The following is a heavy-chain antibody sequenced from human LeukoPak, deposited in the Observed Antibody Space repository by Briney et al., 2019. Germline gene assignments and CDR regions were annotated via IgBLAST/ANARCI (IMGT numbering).Heavy chain of an antibody. V-gene: IGHV4-34*01. CDR3: ARGPYYYDSSGYRGRYYYYYMDV. D-gene: IGHD3-22*01. CDR1: GGSFSGYY. Sequence: SETLSLTCAVYGGSFSGYYWSWIRQPPGKGLEWIGEINHSGSTNYNPSLKSRVTISVDTSKNQFSLKLSSVTAADTAVYYCARGPYYYDSSGYRGRYYYYYMDVWGKGTTVTVSS. CDR2: INHSGST. J-gene: IGHJ6*03.